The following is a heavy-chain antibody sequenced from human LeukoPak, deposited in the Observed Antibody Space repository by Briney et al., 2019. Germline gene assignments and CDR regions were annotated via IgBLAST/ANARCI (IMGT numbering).Heavy chain of an antibody. CDR3: ARGDILTGYSR. Sequence: ASVKVSCKASGYTFTSYDINWVRQATGQGLEWMGWMNPNNGNTGYAQKFQGRVTMTRYTSISTAYMELSSLRSEDTAVYYCARGDILTGYSRWGQGTLVTVSS. J-gene: IGHJ4*02. CDR2: MNPNNGNT. V-gene: IGHV1-8*01. D-gene: IGHD3-9*01. CDR1: GYTFTSYD.